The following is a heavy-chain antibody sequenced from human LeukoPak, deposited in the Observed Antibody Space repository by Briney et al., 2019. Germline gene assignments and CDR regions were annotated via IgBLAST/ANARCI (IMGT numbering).Heavy chain of an antibody. CDR1: GGSICDDD. CDR2: IFYTGSI. D-gene: IGHD6-6*01. CDR3: ARDRPNSSPSNWFDT. Sequence: SETLSLTCTVSGGSICDDDWSWIRQPPGKGLEWIGYIFYTGSIDVNPSLKSRVIMSVDTSKNQFSLKLSSVTAADTAVYNCARDRPNSSPSNWFDTWGQGTLVTVSS. V-gene: IGHV4-59*01. J-gene: IGHJ5*02.